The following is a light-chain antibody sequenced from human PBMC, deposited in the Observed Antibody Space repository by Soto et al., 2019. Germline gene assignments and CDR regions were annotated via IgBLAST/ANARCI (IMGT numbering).Light chain of an antibody. CDR3: QPYTERPIT. J-gene: IGKJ5*01. Sequence: EIALTQSPATLSSFPGDRDTLSSRATQYLNTRLAWYQHRPGQAPRLLIYQTSIRATGLPARFSGSGSGTEFTLTITSLQSEDLAVYDCQPYTERPITFGQGTQLEIK. V-gene: IGKV3-15*01. CDR2: QTS. CDR1: QYLNTR.